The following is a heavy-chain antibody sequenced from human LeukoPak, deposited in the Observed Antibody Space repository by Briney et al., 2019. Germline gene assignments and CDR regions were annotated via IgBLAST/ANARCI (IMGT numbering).Heavy chain of an antibody. J-gene: IGHJ4*02. D-gene: IGHD1-7*01. CDR2: ISSSSSYT. V-gene: IGHV3-11*06. CDR3: ARDNNWNYPDY. CDR1: GFTFSDYY. Sequence: GGSLRLSCAASGFTFSDYYMSWIRQAPGKGLEWVSYISSSSSYTNYADSVKGRFTISRDNAKNTLFLQMNSLRAEDTAVYYCARDNNWNYPDYWGQGTLVTVSS.